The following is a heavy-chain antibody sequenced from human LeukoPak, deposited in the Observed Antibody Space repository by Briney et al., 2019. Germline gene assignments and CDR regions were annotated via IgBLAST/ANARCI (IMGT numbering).Heavy chain of an antibody. J-gene: IGHJ3*02. CDR3: ARGIGTSYDSSRDAFDI. D-gene: IGHD3-22*01. Sequence: PSETLSLTCTVSAGSINSGDYYWSWIRQPAGKGLEWIGRVYSPGTNYNYNPSLKRRDAISIDTSKNQFSLKLTSVTAADTAVYYCARGIGTSYDSSRDAFDIWGQGTMVTVSS. V-gene: IGHV4-61*02. CDR2: VYSPGT. CDR1: AGSINSGDYY.